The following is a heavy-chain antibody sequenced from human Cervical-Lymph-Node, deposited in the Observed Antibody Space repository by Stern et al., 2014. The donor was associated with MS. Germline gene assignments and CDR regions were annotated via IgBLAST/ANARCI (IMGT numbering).Heavy chain of an antibody. CDR2: ISYAGSNK. V-gene: IGHV3-30*18. CDR1: GFTFSSSG. CDR3: ANAAALSCRSPSCYKAFEY. D-gene: IGHD2-2*02. Sequence: VQLVQSGGGVVQPGRSLRLSCAASGFTFSSSGMHWVRQAPGKGLDWVAVISYAGSNKYYGDSVKGRFTISRDNSKNTVYLQMNSLRAEDTAVYYCANAAALSCRSPSCYKAFEYWGQGILVTVSS. J-gene: IGHJ4*02.